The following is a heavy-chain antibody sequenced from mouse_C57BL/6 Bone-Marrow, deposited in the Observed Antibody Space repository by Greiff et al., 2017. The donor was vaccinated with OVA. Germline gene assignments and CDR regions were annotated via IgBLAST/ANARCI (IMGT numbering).Heavy chain of an antibody. CDR1: GYTFTSYW. CDR3: AREETGTAWFAY. D-gene: IGHD4-1*01. Sequence: QVQLQQPGAELVMPGASVKLSCKASGYTFTSYWMHWVKQRPGQGLEWIGEIDPSDSYTNYNQKVKGKSTLTVDKSSSTAYMQLSSLTSEDSAVYYCAREETGTAWFAYWGQGTLVTVSA. V-gene: IGHV1-69*01. CDR2: IDPSDSYT. J-gene: IGHJ3*01.